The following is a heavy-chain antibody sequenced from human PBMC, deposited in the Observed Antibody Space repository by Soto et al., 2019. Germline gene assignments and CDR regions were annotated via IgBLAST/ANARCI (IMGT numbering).Heavy chain of an antibody. J-gene: IGHJ6*02. CDR2: IGAASDT. Sequence: GGSLILSCAASGFTFSNYDMHWVRQAPGEGLEWVSGIGAASDTYYPVSVQGRFTVSRDNSKKSLYLQMNSLRAGDMAVYYCARGVLGPGDYYYGMDVWGQGTTVTVSS. V-gene: IGHV3-13*01. D-gene: IGHD7-27*01. CDR3: ARGVLGPGDYYYGMDV. CDR1: GFTFSNYD.